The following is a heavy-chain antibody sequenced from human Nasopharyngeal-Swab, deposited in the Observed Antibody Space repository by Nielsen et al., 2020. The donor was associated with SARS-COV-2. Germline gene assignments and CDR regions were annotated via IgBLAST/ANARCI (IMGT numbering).Heavy chain of an antibody. V-gene: IGHV1-46*01. CDR3: ARDLVCSGGSCYRYYYYCGMDV. Sequence: WVGQAPGQGLEWMGIINPSGGSTSYAQKFQGRVTMTRDTSTSTVYMELSSLRSEDTAVYYCARDLVCSGGSCYRYYYYCGMDVWGQGTTVTVSS. D-gene: IGHD2-15*01. J-gene: IGHJ6*02. CDR2: INPSGGST.